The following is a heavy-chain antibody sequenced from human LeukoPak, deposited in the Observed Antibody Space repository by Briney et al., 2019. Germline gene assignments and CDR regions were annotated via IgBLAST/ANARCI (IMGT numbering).Heavy chain of an antibody. CDR3: AKERDILTGYYDC. CDR2: ISYDGSNK. Sequence: GGSLRLSCAASGFTFSSYGMHWVRQAPGKGLEWVAVISYDGSNKYYADSVKGRFTISRDNSKNTLYLQMNSLRAEDTAMYYCAKERDILTGYYDCWGQGTLVTVSS. D-gene: IGHD3-9*01. CDR1: GFTFSSYG. J-gene: IGHJ4*02. V-gene: IGHV3-30*18.